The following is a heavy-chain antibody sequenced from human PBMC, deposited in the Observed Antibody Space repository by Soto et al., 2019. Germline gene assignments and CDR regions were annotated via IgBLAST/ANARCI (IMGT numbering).Heavy chain of an antibody. CDR1: GFTFSSYA. Sequence: QVQLVESGGGVVQPGRSLRLSCAASGFTFSSYAMHWVRQAPGKGLEWVAVISYDGSNKYYADSVKGRFTISRDNSKNTLYLQMNSLRAEDTAVYYCARRYGARLYYFDYWGQGTLVTVSS. V-gene: IGHV3-30-3*01. J-gene: IGHJ4*02. D-gene: IGHD4-17*01. CDR2: ISYDGSNK. CDR3: ARRYGARLYYFDY.